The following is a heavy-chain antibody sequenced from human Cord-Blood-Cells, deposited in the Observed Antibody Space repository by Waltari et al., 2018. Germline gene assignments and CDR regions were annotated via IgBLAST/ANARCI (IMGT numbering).Heavy chain of an antibody. CDR2: IYYSGST. Sequence: QVQLQESGPGLVKPSETLSLTCTVSGGSISSYYWSWIRQPPGKGLEWIGYIYYSGSTNYNPSLKSRVTISVDTSKNQFSLKLSSVTAADTAVYYCARVAGYCSSTSCYTDDYYYYMDVWGKGTTVTVSS. CDR1: GGSISSYY. D-gene: IGHD2-2*02. CDR3: ARVAGYCSSTSCYTDDYYYYMDV. V-gene: IGHV4-59*01. J-gene: IGHJ6*03.